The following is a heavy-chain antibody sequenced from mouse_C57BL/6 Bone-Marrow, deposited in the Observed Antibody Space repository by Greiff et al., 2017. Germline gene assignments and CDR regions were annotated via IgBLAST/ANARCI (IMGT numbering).Heavy chain of an antibody. CDR1: GFTFSDAW. V-gene: IGHV6-6*01. CDR2: IRNKANNHAT. Sequence: EVKLEESGGGLVQPGGSMKLSCAASGFTFSDAWMDWVRQSPETGLEWVAEIRNKANNHATYYAESVKGRFTISRDDSKSSVYLQMNSLRAEDTGIYYCTRGFITPFAYWGQGTLVTVSA. J-gene: IGHJ3*01. CDR3: TRGFITPFAY. D-gene: IGHD1-1*01.